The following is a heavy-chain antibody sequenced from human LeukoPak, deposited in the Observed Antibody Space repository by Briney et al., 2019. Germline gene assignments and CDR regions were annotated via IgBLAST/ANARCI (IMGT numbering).Heavy chain of an antibody. Sequence: SETLSLTCAVSGGSISSSNWWSWVRQPPGKGLEWIGEIYHSGSTNYNPSLKSRVTISVDKSKNQFSLKLSSVTAADTAVYYCARDPDGSGSWNWFDPWGQGTLVTVSS. D-gene: IGHD3-10*01. CDR2: IYHSGST. V-gene: IGHV4-4*02. CDR3: ARDPDGSGSWNWFDP. J-gene: IGHJ5*02. CDR1: GGSISSSNW.